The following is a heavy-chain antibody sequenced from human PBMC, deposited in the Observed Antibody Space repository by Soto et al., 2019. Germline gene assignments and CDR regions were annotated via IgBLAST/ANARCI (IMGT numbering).Heavy chain of an antibody. J-gene: IGHJ4*02. D-gene: IGHD2-2*02. CDR3: AKDPPFCSSTSCYNLFFDY. Sequence: GGSLRLSCAASGFTFSSYAMSWVRQAPGKGLEWVSAISGSGGSTYYADSVKGRFTISRDNSKNTLYLQMNSLRAEDTAVYYCAKDPPFCSSTSCYNLFFDYWGQGTLVTVSS. CDR2: ISGSGGST. CDR1: GFTFSSYA. V-gene: IGHV3-23*01.